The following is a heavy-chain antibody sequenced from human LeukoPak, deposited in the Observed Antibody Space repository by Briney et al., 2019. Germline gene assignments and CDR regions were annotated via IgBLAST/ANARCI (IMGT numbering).Heavy chain of an antibody. J-gene: IGHJ4*02. V-gene: IGHV1-69*01. CDR1: GGTFSSYP. Sequence: ASVKVSCKVSGGTFSSYPISWVRQAPGQGLEWMGEITPIFGEAQNAEKFQGRVTITADEPTSTVYMELTSLRLDDTAMYYCTRNSRVASTSGLNYWGQGTLVTVSS. CDR2: ITPIFGEA. D-gene: IGHD5-12*01. CDR3: TRNSRVASTSGLNY.